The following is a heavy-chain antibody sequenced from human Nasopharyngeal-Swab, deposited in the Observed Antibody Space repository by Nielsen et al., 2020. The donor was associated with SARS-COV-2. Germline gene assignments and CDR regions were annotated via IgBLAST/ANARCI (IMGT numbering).Heavy chain of an antibody. V-gene: IGHV3-7*03. J-gene: IGHJ6*02. CDR1: GFTFSGYW. D-gene: IGHD3-16*01. Sequence: GGSLRLSCAASGFTFSGYWMSWVRQAPGKGLEWVANIKQDGSEKYYVDSVKGRFTISRGNAKNSLYLQMNSLRAEDTAVYYCARAGPADRGRGSYYYGMDVWGQGTTVTVSS. CDR3: ARAGPADRGRGSYYYGMDV. CDR2: IKQDGSEK.